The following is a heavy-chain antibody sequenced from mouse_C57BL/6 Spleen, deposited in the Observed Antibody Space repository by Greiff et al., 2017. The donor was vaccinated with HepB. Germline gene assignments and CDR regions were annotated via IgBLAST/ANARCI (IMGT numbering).Heavy chain of an antibody. D-gene: IGHD3-2*02. V-gene: IGHV1-61*01. Sequence: QVQLKQPGAELVRPGSSVKLSCKASGYTFTSYWMDWVKQRPGQGLEWIGNIYPSDSETHYNQKFKDKATLTVDKSSSTAYMQLSSLTSEDSAVYYCARGGLRPLDYWGQGTTLTVSS. CDR1: GYTFTSYW. CDR2: IYPSDSET. CDR3: ARGGLRPLDY. J-gene: IGHJ2*01.